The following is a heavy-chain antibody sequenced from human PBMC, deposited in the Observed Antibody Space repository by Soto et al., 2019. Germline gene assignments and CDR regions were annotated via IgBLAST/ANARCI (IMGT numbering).Heavy chain of an antibody. D-gene: IGHD5-18*01. CDR3: ETLDTAEIQTAAY. Sequence: EVQLVESGGDLVQPGGSLRLSCAGSGFLFSAYWMSWVRHAPGKGLEWVAKINRGASGTNYVDSVKGRFTISRDNAKNPLYLQMNSLTVEDTAVYYCETLDTAEIQTAAYWGQGTLVTVSA. CDR1: GFLFSAYW. V-gene: IGHV3-7*01. CDR2: INRGASGT. J-gene: IGHJ4*02.